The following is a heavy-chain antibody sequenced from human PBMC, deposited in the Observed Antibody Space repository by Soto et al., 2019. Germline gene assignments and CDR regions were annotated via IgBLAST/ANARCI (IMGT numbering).Heavy chain of an antibody. J-gene: IGHJ4*02. CDR2: IYYSGST. V-gene: IGHV4-39*01. D-gene: IGHD1-26*01. CDR1: GGSISSSSYY. CDR3: ARQGQWELPPFDY. Sequence: QLQLQESGPGLVKPSETLSLTCTVSGGSISSSSYYWGWIRQPPGKGLEWIGSIYYSGSTYYNPSLKSRVTISVDTSKNQFSLKLSSVTAADTAVYYCARQGQWELPPFDYWGQGTLVTVSS.